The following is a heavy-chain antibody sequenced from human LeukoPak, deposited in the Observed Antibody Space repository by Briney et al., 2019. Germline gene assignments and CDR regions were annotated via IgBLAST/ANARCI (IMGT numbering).Heavy chain of an antibody. CDR3: ARFSSGWYNGLDH. Sequence: GGSLRLSCAASGFTFSNYGMHWVRQAPGRGLEWVAVIWYDGSNKYYADSVKGRFTISRDNSKNTLYLQMNSLRAEDTAVYYCARFSSGWYNGLDHWGQGTLATVSS. V-gene: IGHV3-33*01. CDR1: GFTFSNYG. J-gene: IGHJ4*02. CDR2: IWYDGSNK. D-gene: IGHD6-19*01.